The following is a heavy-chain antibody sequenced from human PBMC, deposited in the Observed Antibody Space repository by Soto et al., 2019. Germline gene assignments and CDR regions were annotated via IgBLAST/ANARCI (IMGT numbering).Heavy chain of an antibody. V-gene: IGHV3-23*01. Sequence: EVQLLESGGGLIQPGGSLRLSCAASGFTFNNYAMSWVRQAPGRGLQWVSAISGNGISTYYADSVRGRFTISRDNSENTLFLQMNRLRADDTAVYSCTRDAISIVRGTDNWFDPWGQGTLVTVSS. CDR2: ISGNGIST. CDR3: TRDAISIVRGTDNWFDP. D-gene: IGHD3-10*01. CDR1: GFTFNNYA. J-gene: IGHJ5*02.